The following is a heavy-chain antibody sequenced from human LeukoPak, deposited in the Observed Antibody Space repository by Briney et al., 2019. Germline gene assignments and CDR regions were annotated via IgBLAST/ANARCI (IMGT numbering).Heavy chain of an antibody. CDR3: VEEAGSVAGRFDH. V-gene: IGHV3-30*02. CDR1: GLIFSNYG. CDR2: IQDDGISK. Sequence: GGSLRLSCAASGLIFSNYGMHWVRQAPGKGLEWVTFIQDDGISKYYADSVKGRFTISRDNSKNTLYLQMNSLRPEDTTVYYCVEEAGSVAGRFDHWGQGNMVTVSS. D-gene: IGHD6-19*01. J-gene: IGHJ4*02.